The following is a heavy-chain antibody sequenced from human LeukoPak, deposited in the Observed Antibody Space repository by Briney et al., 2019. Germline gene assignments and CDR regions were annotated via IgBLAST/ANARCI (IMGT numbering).Heavy chain of an antibody. D-gene: IGHD4-17*01. Sequence: GGSLRLSCAASGFTLSNYGVSWVRQAPGKGLEWVSHIYGVGANTYYADSVKGRFTISRDNSKNTLYLQMNSLRAEDTAVDYCAKAMTTVTSLFDYWGQGTLVTVSS. J-gene: IGHJ4*02. V-gene: IGHV3-23*01. CDR1: GFTLSNYG. CDR2: IYGVGANT. CDR3: AKAMTTVTSLFDY.